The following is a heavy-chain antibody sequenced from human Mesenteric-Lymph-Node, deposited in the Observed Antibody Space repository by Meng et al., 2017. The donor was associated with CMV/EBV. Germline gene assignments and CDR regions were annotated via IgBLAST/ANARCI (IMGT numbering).Heavy chain of an antibody. V-gene: IGHV4-4*01. CDR3: ARSPGFWSLDY. J-gene: IGHJ4*02. CDR2: ISYSGST. CDR1: GDSISSNLW. Sequence: GSLRLSCAVSGDSISSNLWWSWVRQPPGKGLEWIGEISYSGSTKYNPSLQSRVTISSDTTNNRFSLRLNSVTAADTGVYFCARSPGFWSLDYWGRGTLVTVSS. D-gene: IGHD2-8*02.